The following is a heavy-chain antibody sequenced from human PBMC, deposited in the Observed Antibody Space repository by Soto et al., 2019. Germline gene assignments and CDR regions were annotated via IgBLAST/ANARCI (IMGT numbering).Heavy chain of an antibody. V-gene: IGHV3-33*01. CDR3: ASDVNYDILTGPSYGMDV. CDR2: IWYDGSNK. CDR1: GFTFSSYG. J-gene: IGHJ6*02. D-gene: IGHD3-9*01. Sequence: GGSLRLSCAASGFTFSSYGMHWVRQAPGKGLEWVAVIWYDGSNKYYADSVKGRFTISRDNSKNTLYLQMNSLRAEDTAVYYCASDVNYDILTGPSYGMDVWGQGTTVTVSS.